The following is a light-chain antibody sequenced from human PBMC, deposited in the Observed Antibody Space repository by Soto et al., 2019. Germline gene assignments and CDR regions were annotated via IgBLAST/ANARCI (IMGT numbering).Light chain of an antibody. CDR1: QGINSY. CDR2: APS. J-gene: IGKJ4*01. CDR3: HQLKSYPLT. V-gene: IGKV1-9*01. Sequence: DIQLTQSPSFLSASLGDRVTITCRASQGINSYVAWYQQKSGKAPKRLIYAPSTFQSGVPSRCRGSGSGTEFTLTISSLQPEDFAIYHCHQLKSYPLTFGGGNKVEIK.